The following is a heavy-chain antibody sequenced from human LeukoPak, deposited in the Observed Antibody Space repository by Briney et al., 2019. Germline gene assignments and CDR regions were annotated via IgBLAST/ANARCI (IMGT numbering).Heavy chain of an antibody. D-gene: IGHD3-9*01. CDR3: ARTYYDILTGYYEAFDY. CDR1: GGTFSSYA. V-gene: IGHV1-69*13. CDR2: IIPIFGTA. J-gene: IGHJ4*02. Sequence: SVKVSCKASGGTFSSYAISWVRQAPGQGLEWMGGIIPIFGTANYAQKFQGRVTITADESTSTAYMELRSLRSDDTAVYYCARTYYDILTGYYEAFDYWGQGTLVTVSS.